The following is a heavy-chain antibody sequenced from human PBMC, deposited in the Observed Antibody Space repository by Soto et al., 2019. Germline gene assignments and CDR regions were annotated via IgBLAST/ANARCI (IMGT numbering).Heavy chain of an antibody. D-gene: IGHD3-3*01. J-gene: IGHJ6*02. CDR2: ISYDGSNK. CDR3: ARSALRFLEWLRSINYYYGMDV. CDR1: GFTFSSYA. V-gene: IGHV3-30-3*01. Sequence: QVQLVESGGGVVQPGRSLRLSCAASGFTFSSYAMHWVRQAPGKGLEWVAVISYDGSNKYYADSVKGRFTISRDNSKNTLYLQMNSLRAEDTAVYYCARSALRFLEWLRSINYYYGMDVWGQGTTVTVSS.